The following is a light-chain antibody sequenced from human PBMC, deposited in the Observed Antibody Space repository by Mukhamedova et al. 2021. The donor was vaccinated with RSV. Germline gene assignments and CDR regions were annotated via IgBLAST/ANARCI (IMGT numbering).Light chain of an antibody. CDR3: QQGLT. CDR1: SSY. J-gene: IGKJ4*01. Sequence: SSYKQWYQRRVHGKAPKLLIFDASSLQSGVPSRFSGSGSGTDFTLTISSLQPEDLATYYCQQGLTFGGGTNVEVK. CDR2: DAS. V-gene: IGKV1-39*01.